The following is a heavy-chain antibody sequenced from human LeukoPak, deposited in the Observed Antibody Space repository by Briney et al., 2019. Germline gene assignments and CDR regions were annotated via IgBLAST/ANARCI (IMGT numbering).Heavy chain of an antibody. CDR1: GFTFSSYA. V-gene: IGHV3-23*01. Sequence: QAGGSLRLSCAASGFTFSSYAMSWVRQAPGKGLEWVSAISGSGGSTYYADPVKGRFTISRDNSKNTLYLQMNSLRAEDTAVYYCAKVQDYYDSSGYYSYWGQGTLVTVSS. J-gene: IGHJ4*02. CDR3: AKVQDYYDSSGYYSY. D-gene: IGHD3-22*01. CDR2: ISGSGGST.